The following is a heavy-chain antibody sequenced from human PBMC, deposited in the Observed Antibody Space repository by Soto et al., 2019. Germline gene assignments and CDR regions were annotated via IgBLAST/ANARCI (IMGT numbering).Heavy chain of an antibody. CDR3: ARHPGASFDY. V-gene: IGHV4-59*01. Sequence: QVQLQESGPGLVKPSETLSLTCPVSGGSLSSYYWSWIRQSPGKRLEWLGYIHNSGITRYHPSLKSRVTIFLDTSKNRLSLELSSVTAADSAVYYCARHPGASFDYWGQGTLVTVSS. D-gene: IGHD7-27*01. J-gene: IGHJ4*02. CDR2: IHNSGIT. CDR1: GGSLSSYY.